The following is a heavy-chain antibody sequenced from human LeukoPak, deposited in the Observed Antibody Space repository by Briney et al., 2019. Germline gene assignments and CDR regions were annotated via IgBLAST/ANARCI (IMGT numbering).Heavy chain of an antibody. CDR1: GGSISGYH. Sequence: SQTLSLTRTNSGGSISGYHWSWIRQPPRQGLEWIGYISFSGSTTYNPSLKSRVTLSVDTSKHQFSLKLISVTAADTAVYYCARGTTVTTYADHWGQGTLVTGSS. D-gene: IGHD4-17*01. J-gene: IGHJ4*02. CDR3: ARGTTVTTYADH. V-gene: IGHV4-59*01. CDR2: ISFSGST.